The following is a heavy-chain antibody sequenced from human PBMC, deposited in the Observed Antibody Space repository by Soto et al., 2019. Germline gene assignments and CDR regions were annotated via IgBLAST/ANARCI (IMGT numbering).Heavy chain of an antibody. J-gene: IGHJ5*02. CDR1: GYTFTSYD. Sequence: ASVKVSCKASGYTFTSYDINWVRQATGQGLEWMGWMNPNSGNTGYAQKFQGRVTMTRNTSISTAYMELSSLRSEDTAVYYCARALTIFGLEYWFDHWGQGTLVTVSS. D-gene: IGHD3-3*01. CDR2: MNPNSGNT. CDR3: ARALTIFGLEYWFDH. V-gene: IGHV1-8*01.